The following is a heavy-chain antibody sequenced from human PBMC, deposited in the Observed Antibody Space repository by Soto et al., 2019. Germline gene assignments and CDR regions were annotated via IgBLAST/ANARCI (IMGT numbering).Heavy chain of an antibody. V-gene: IGHV1-58*01. D-gene: IGHD3-10*01. CDR1: GFTFTNSA. CDR2: IVVGSGNT. CDR3: AKTMVRRVSGWYYFYLMDV. J-gene: IGHJ6*02. Sequence: ASVKVSCKASGFTFTNSAVQWVRQARGQRLEWIGWIVVGSGNTNYAQKFQERVTITRDMSITTAYLQWSSLKASDTAMYYCAKTMVRRVSGWYYFYLMDVWGQGTTVTVSS.